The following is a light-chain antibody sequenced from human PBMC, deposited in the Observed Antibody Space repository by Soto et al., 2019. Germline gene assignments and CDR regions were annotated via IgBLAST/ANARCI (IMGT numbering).Light chain of an antibody. V-gene: IGLV2-11*01. CDR1: SSDFNGYNY. CDR3: CSYVGSYTYV. CDR2: DVT. Sequence: QSALTQPRSVSGSPGQSVTISCTGNSSDFNGYNYVSWYQHHPGKAPQVIISDVTRRPSGVPDRFSGSKSGNTASLTISGLQAEDEANYYCCSYVGSYTYVFGSGTKLTVL. J-gene: IGLJ1*01.